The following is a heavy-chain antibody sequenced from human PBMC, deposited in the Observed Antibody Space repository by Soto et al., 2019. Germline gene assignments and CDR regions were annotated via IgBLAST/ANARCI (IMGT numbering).Heavy chain of an antibody. CDR2: IKTKTDGGPT. D-gene: IGHD5-12*01. Sequence: EEQLVESRGGLVKPGGSLRLSCAASGFTISNAWMSWVRQAPGKGLEWVGRIKTKTDGGPTDYAAPVKDRFTISRDDSKNTVYLQMNSLKTEDTAVYYCATASSGFARYFDLWGRGTLVIVCS. CDR3: ATASSGFARYFDL. CDR1: GFTISNAW. J-gene: IGHJ2*01. V-gene: IGHV3-15*01.